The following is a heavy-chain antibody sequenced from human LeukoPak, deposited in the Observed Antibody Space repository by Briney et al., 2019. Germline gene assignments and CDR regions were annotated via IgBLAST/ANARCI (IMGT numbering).Heavy chain of an antibody. CDR3: AKDRRMMSSQYGMDV. J-gene: IGHJ6*02. D-gene: IGHD6-6*01. CDR1: GFTFWSYG. CDR2: ISYDGNHE. V-gene: IGHV3-30*18. Sequence: PGGSLRLSCTASGFTFWSYGIPWVRQAPGKGLEWVAVISYDGNHEVYADSVKGRFTVSRDNSLNTVYLQMNSLRTEDTAVFYCAKDRRMMSSQYGMDVWGQGTTVTVSS.